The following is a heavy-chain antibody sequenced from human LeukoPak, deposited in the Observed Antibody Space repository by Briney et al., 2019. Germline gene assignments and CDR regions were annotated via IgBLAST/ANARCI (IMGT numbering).Heavy chain of an antibody. CDR3: ARSSKGAGSDLGY. CDR2: IIPIFGTA. V-gene: IGHV1-69*05. J-gene: IGHJ4*02. Sequence: ASVKVSCKASGGTFSSYAISWVRQAPGQGLEWMGGIIPIFGTANYAQKFQGRVTITTDESTSTAYMELSSLRSEDTAVYYCARSSKGAGSDLGYWCQGTLVTVSS. CDR1: GGTFSSYA. D-gene: IGHD3-10*01.